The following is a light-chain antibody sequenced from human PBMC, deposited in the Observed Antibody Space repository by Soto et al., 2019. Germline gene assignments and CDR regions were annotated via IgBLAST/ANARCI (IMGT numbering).Light chain of an antibody. CDR2: GAS. CDR3: QQYNDWPLT. CDR1: QSVNSN. Sequence: EKVMTQSPADLSVSPGERATLSCRASQSVNSNLAWYQRKPGQAPRLLLYGASTRATGIPARFSGSASGTEFTLTISSLQSEDSAVYYCQQYNDWPLTFGGGTKVEIK. J-gene: IGKJ4*01. V-gene: IGKV3-15*01.